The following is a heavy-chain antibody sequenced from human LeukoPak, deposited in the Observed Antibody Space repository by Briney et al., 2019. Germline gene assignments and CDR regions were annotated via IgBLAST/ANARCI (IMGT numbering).Heavy chain of an antibody. D-gene: IGHD2-15*01. Sequence: GGSLRLSCAASGFTFSSYGMHWVRQAPGKGLEWVAVISYDGSNKYYADSVKGRFTISRDNAKNSLYLQMNSLRAEDTAVYYCAREPGWSVVHFDYWGQGTLVTVSS. V-gene: IGHV3-30*03. CDR1: GFTFSSYG. J-gene: IGHJ4*02. CDR2: ISYDGSNK. CDR3: AREPGWSVVHFDY.